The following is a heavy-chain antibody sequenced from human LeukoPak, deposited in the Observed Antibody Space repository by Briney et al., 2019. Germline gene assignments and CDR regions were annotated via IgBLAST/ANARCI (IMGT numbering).Heavy chain of an antibody. CDR3: ARGRSGSSWSGY. Sequence: ASVKVSCKVSGYTLTELSMHWVRQAPGKGLEWMGGFDPEDGETIYAQKFQGRVTMTEDTSTDTAYMELRSLRSDDTAVYYCARGRSGSSWSGYWGQGTLVAVSS. J-gene: IGHJ4*02. CDR1: GYTLTELS. D-gene: IGHD6-13*01. V-gene: IGHV1-24*01. CDR2: FDPEDGET.